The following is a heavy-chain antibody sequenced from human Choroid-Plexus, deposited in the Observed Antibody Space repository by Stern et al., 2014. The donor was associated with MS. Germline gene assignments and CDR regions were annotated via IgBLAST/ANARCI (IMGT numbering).Heavy chain of an antibody. D-gene: IGHD3-3*01. CDR2: INPNTGGP. V-gene: IGHV1-2*02. CDR3: ARDQRGITIFGVVTDYYYLGMDV. J-gene: IGHJ6*02. CDR1: GYLFTGYY. Sequence: VQLVESGAEVKKPGASVKVSCKTSGYLFTGYYIHWVRQAPGQGLEWMAWINPNTGGPKYAQKFQGRVTMSRDTSISTAYVELSSLTSDDTAVYYCARDQRGITIFGVVTDYYYLGMDVWGQGTTVTVSS.